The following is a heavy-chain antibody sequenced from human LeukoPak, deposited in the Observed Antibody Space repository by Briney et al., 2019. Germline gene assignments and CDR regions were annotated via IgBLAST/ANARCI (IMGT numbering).Heavy chain of an antibody. Sequence: GGSLRLSCVASGFIFSTYGMHWVRQSPGRGLEWVAVIWYDGSQRYYADSVKGRFTISRDDSQNTIYLQMDSLRAEDTAVYYCATSSPRNYFDHWGQGTLVTVSS. CDR2: IWYDGSQR. D-gene: IGHD1-14*01. CDR1: GFIFSTYG. J-gene: IGHJ4*02. CDR3: ATSSPRNYFDH. V-gene: IGHV3-33*01.